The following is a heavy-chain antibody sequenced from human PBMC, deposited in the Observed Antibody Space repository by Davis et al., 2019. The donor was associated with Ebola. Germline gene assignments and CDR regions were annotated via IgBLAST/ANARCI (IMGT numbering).Heavy chain of an antibody. CDR1: GGSISSGGYY. D-gene: IGHD6-13*01. V-gene: IGHV4-31*03. CDR3: ARDVLTAGPDDY. J-gene: IGHJ4*02. CDR2: IYYSGST. Sequence: SEILFLTCTVSGGSISSGGYYWSWIRQHPGKGLEWIGYIYYSGSTYYNPSLKGRVTISVDTSKNQFSLNLSSVTAADTAVYYCARDVLTAGPDDYWGQGTLVTVSS.